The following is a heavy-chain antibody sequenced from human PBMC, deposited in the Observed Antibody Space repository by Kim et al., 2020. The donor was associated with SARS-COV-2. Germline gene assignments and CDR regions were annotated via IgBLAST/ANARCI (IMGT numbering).Heavy chain of an antibody. J-gene: IGHJ4*02. CDR2: INPNSGGT. CDR3: ASIYSWVPAAMMYYFDY. V-gene: IGHV1-2*02. CDR1: GYTFTGYY. Sequence: ASVKVSCKASGYTFTGYYMHWVRQAPGQGLEWMGWINPNSGGTNYAQKFQGRVTMTRDTSISTAYMELSRLRSDDTAVYYCASIYSWVPAAMMYYFDYWGQGTLVTVSS. D-gene: IGHD2-2*01.